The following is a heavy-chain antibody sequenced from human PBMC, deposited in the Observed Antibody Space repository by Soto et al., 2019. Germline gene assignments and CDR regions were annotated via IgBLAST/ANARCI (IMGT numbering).Heavy chain of an antibody. CDR1: SVSFSSGNYY. D-gene: IGHD2-2*02. CDR3: ARLHTESFRDDTFDT. CDR2: IHYSGKT. Sequence: SDTLSLTCTVSSVSFSSGNYYWVLIRQPPGKGLEWIANIHYSGKTYYSPSLESRVTISVDTSKKQFSLNLNSVTAADTAVYYWARLHTESFRDDTFDTWGQGTMVTVSS. V-gene: IGHV4-39*01. J-gene: IGHJ3*02.